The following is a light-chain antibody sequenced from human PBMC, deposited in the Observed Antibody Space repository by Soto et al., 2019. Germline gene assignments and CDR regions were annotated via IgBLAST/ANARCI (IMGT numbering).Light chain of an antibody. CDR1: SSDVGKYDR. V-gene: IGLV2-18*02. CDR3: SSYTSTTRYV. J-gene: IGLJ1*01. CDR2: EVT. Sequence: QSALTQPPSVSGCPGQSVTISCTGTSSDVGKYDRVSWYQQPPGTAPKLIIYEVTNRPSGVPARFSGSKSGNTASLTISGLQADYEADYYCSSYTSTTRYVFGAGTKVPVL.